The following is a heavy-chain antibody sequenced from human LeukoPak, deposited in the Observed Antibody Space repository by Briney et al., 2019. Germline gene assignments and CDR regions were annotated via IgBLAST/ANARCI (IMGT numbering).Heavy chain of an antibody. CDR2: ISGSGGST. V-gene: IGHV3-23*01. Sequence: GGSLRLSCAASGFTFSSYAMSWVRQAPGKGLEWVSAISGSGGSTYYADFVKGRFTISRDNSKNTLYLQMNSLRAEDTAVYYCAKLGEVAAGTSYYGMDVWGQGTTVTVSS. J-gene: IGHJ6*02. CDR3: AKLGEVAAGTSYYGMDV. CDR1: GFTFSSYA. D-gene: IGHD6-13*01.